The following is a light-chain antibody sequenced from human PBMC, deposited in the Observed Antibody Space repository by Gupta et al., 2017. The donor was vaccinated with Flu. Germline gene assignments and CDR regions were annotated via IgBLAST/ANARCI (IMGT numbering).Light chain of an antibody. J-gene: IGLJ1*01. CDR3: SSYTTSSSLV. CDR2: EVS. CDR1: SSDIGSYNF. Sequence: TSSDIGSYNFVSWYQQHPGKAPKLLIYEVSNRPSGFSNRFSGSKSGNTASLTISGLQAEDEADYYCSSYTTSSSLVFGTGTKVTVL. V-gene: IGLV2-14*01.